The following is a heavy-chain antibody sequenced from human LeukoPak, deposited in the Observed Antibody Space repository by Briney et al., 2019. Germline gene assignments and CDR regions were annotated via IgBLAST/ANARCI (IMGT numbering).Heavy chain of an antibody. D-gene: IGHD2-2*01. Sequence: GGSLRLSCAASGFTFSSYWMSWVRQAPGKGLEWVANIKQDGSEKYYVDSVKGRFTISRDNAKNSLYLQMNSLRAEDTAVYYCARDSPLVVVPAAEYYFDYWGQGTPVTVSS. CDR2: IKQDGSEK. CDR1: GFTFSSYW. V-gene: IGHV3-7*01. CDR3: ARDSPLVVVPAAEYYFDY. J-gene: IGHJ4*02.